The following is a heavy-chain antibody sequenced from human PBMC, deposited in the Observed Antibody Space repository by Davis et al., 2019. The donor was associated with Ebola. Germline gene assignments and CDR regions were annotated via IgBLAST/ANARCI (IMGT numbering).Heavy chain of an antibody. Sequence: GESLKISCKASGYSFTTYWIVWLRQMPGNGLECMGIIFPGDSDTRYSPSFQGQVTISADKSIKTAFLQWSSLKASDTALYYCASLRRTITGMDDGFDMWGQGTMVTVSS. V-gene: IGHV5-51*01. D-gene: IGHD2-8*02. CDR1: GYSFTTYW. CDR3: ASLRRTITGMDDGFDM. CDR2: IFPGDSDT. J-gene: IGHJ3*02.